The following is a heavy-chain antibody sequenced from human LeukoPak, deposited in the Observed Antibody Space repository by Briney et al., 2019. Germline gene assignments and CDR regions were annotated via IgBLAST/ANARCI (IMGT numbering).Heavy chain of an antibody. D-gene: IGHD6-19*01. J-gene: IGHJ4*02. CDR3: VRGYGLGSGWTGPGDY. CDR1: GFTFSGYW. Sequence: PGGSLRLSCAASGFTFSGYWMHWVRQAPGRGLVWVSRISGDGSATNYADSVKGRFTISRDNAKNALYLQMDSLRPEDTALYFCVRGYGLGSGWTGPGDYWGRGSLVTVSS. V-gene: IGHV3-74*01. CDR2: ISGDGSAT.